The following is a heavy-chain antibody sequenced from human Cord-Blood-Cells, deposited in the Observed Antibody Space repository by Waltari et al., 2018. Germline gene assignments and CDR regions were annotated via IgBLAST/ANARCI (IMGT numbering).Heavy chain of an antibody. CDR2: INHSGST. V-gene: IGHV4-34*01. CDR1: GGSFSGYY. Sequence: QVQLQQWGAGLLKPSETLSLTCAVYGGSFSGYYWSWIRQPPGKGLEWSGEINHSGSTNYHPSLKSRVTISVDTSKNQFSLKLSSVTAADTAVYYCAREGESIAAPNWFDPWGQGTLVTVSS. CDR3: AREGESIAAPNWFDP. D-gene: IGHD6-6*01. J-gene: IGHJ5*02.